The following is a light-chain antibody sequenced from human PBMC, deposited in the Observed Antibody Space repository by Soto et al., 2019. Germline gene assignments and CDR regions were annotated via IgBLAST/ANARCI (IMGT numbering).Light chain of an antibody. CDR3: SSYTNRTTLII. CDR1: SWDNGPYDY. Sequence: QSSLSQPPPLSXSPGQSINLFCTCGSWDNGPYDYVTWYQQHPGKAPKLIIYDVSNRPSGVSNRFSGSKSGNTASLTISGLQAEDEAEYYCSSYTNRTTLIIFGGGTKVTVL. V-gene: IGLV2-14*01. CDR2: DVS. J-gene: IGLJ2*01.